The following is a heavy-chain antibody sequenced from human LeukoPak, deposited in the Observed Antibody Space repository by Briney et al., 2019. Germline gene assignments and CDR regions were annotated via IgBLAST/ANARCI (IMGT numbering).Heavy chain of an antibody. D-gene: IGHD2-2*01. V-gene: IGHV1-2*04. J-gene: IGHJ6*02. CDR3: ARGLVVVPAARYYYYGMDV. CDR2: INPNSGGT. Sequence: ASVKVSCKASGYTFINYYMHWVRQAPGQGLEWMGWINPNSGGTNYAQKFQGWVTMTRDTSISTAYMELSRLRSDDTAVYYCARGLVVVPAARYYYYGMDVWGQGTTVTVSS. CDR1: GYTFINYY.